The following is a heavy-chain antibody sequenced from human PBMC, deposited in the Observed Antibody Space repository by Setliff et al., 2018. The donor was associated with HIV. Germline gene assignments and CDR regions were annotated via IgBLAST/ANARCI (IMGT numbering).Heavy chain of an antibody. CDR1: GGSIRSHY. V-gene: IGHV4-59*11. CDR2: FYHTGST. Sequence: PSETLSLTCTVSGGSIRSHYWSWIRQPPGKGLEWIGSFYHTGSTHYNPSLKSRTTMSLDTSRNQVSLKLTSVTAADTAMYYCATYSAGEGGRGHWGQGTLVTVSS. D-gene: IGHD2-15*01. CDR3: ATYSAGEGGRGH. J-gene: IGHJ4*02.